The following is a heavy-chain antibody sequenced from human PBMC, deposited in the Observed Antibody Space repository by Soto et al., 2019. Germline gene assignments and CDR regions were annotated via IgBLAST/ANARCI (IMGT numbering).Heavy chain of an antibody. J-gene: IGHJ5*02. V-gene: IGHV3-23*01. CDR1: GFTFSNYA. CDR3: AKGQSTYYDFWSRYYDWFDP. CDR2: ISGSGGST. D-gene: IGHD3-3*01. Sequence: GGSLRLSCAASGFTFSNYAMSWVRQAPGKGLEWISTISGSGGSTYYADSVKGRFTISRDNSKNTLYLQMNSLRAEDTAVYYCAKGQSTYYDFWSRYYDWFDPRSQGTLVNVSS.